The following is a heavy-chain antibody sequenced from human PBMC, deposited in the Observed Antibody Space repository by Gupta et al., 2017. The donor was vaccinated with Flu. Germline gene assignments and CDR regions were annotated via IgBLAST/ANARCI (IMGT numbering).Heavy chain of an antibody. Sequence: EVQLVESGGGLVKPGGSLRLSCATSGFDFSSRTMNWVRQVPGKGLECVAFIASTTDYKHYADSVEGRFTISRDSAKNSLYLEMSSLRAEDTAVYYCARGGGSGSWLIDFWGQGTLVTVSS. J-gene: IGHJ4*02. D-gene: IGHD2-15*01. CDR2: IASTTDYK. CDR3: ARGGGSGSWLIDF. V-gene: IGHV3-21*06. CDR1: GFDFSSRT.